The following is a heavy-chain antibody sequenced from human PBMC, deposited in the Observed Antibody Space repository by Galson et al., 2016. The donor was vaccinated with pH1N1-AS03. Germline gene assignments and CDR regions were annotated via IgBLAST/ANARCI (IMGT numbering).Heavy chain of an antibody. CDR2: ISGNGFST. J-gene: IGHJ4*02. Sequence: SLRLSCAVGGFTFSSYAMFWLRQASGKGLEYVSAISGNGFSTYYANSVKDRFTVSRDNSKNTLYLQMGSLRVEDMAVYYCARGPVSYANYWFPPPDYWGQGTLVTVSS. V-gene: IGHV3-64*01. CDR1: GFTFSSYA. CDR3: ARGPVSYANYWFPPPDY. D-gene: IGHD4/OR15-4a*01.